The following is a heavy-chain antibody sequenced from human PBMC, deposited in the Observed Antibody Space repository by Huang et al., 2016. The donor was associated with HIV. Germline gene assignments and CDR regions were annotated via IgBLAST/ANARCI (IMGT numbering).Heavy chain of an antibody. Sequence: QVRLVQSGAEVKKPGASVRVSCRASGYALVTSYGITWVRQAPGQGLEWMAWINAYDGETNYAQKFQGRVTVTRETSTNTVYMELKSLRYDDTAVYYFDYWGQGTPVTVSS. J-gene: IGHJ4*02. CDR2: INAYDGET. CDR1: GYALVTSYG. V-gene: IGHV1-18*04. CDR3: DY.